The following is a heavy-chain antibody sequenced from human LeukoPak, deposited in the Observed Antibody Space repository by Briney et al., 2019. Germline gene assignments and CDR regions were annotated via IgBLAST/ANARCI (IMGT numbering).Heavy chain of an antibody. V-gene: IGHV6-1*01. CDR1: GDSVSSNSVA. CDR2: TYYRSKWYN. J-gene: IGHJ4*02. CDR3: VKEGEGSISH. D-gene: IGHD3-16*01. Sequence: SQTLSLTCAISGDSVSSNSVAWNWIRQSPSRGLEWLGRTYYRSKWYNDYAVSVKSRITINPDTSKNQFSLQLNSVTPEDTAVYYCVKEGEGSISHWGQGTLVTVSS.